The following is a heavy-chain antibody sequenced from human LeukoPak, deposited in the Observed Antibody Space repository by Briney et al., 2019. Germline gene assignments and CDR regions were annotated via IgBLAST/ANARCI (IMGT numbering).Heavy chain of an antibody. CDR3: AKDGLAAAGGADY. V-gene: IGHV3-30*18. D-gene: IGHD6-13*01. CDR2: ISYDGSNK. CDR1: GFTFSSYG. J-gene: IGHJ4*02. Sequence: GGSLRLSCAASGFTFSSYGMHWVRQAPGEGLEWVAVISYDGSNKYYADSVKGRFTISRDNSKNTLYLQMNSLRAEDTAVYYCAKDGLAAAGGADYWGQGTLVTVSS.